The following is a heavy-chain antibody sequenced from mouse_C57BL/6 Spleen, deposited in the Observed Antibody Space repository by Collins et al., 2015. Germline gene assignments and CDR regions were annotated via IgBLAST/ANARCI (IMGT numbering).Heavy chain of an antibody. Sequence: QVQLQQSGAELMKPGASVKISCKATGYTFSSYWIEWVKQRPGHGLEWIGEILPGSGSTNYNEKFKGKATFTADTSSNTAYMQLSSLTSEDSAVYYCATYGSSPLYAMDYWGQGTSVTVSS. D-gene: IGHD1-1*01. CDR3: ATYGSSPLYAMDY. CDR1: GYTFSSYW. CDR2: ILPGSGST. V-gene: IGHV1-9*01. J-gene: IGHJ4*01.